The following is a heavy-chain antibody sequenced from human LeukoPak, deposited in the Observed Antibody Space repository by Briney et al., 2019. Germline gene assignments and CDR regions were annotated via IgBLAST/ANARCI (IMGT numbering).Heavy chain of an antibody. CDR2: ITWNRRNI. CDR3: AKARGCSYGYYYYGMDV. CDR1: GFTFDDYA. V-gene: IGHV3-9*01. D-gene: IGHD5-18*01. J-gene: IGHJ6*02. Sequence: GGSLRLSCAASGFTFDDYAVHWVRQAPGKGLEWVSGITWNRRNIGYADSVKGRFTISRDNAKNSLYLQMNSLRAEDTALYYCAKARGCSYGYYYYGMDVWGQGTTVTVSS.